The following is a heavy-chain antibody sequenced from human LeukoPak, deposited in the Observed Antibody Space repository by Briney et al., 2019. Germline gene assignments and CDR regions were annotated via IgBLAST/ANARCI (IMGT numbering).Heavy chain of an antibody. V-gene: IGHV3-30-3*01. Sequence: GGSLRLSCAASGFTFSSYAMHWVRQAPGKGLEWVAVISYDGSNKYYADSVKGRFTISRDNSKSTLYLQMNSLRAEDTAVYYCARDVVGSSNNGMDVWGQGTTVTVSS. CDR1: GFTFSSYA. J-gene: IGHJ6*02. CDR3: ARDVVGSSNNGMDV. CDR2: ISYDGSNK. D-gene: IGHD6-13*01.